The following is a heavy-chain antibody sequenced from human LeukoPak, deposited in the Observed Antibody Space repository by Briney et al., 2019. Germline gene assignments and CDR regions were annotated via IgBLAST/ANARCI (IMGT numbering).Heavy chain of an antibody. V-gene: IGHV4-34*01. J-gene: IGHJ4*02. D-gene: IGHD3-3*01. CDR3: ARIGASYYDFWSGYYYFNY. Sequence: SETLSLTCAVYGGSFSGYYWSWIRQPPGKGLEWIGEINHSGSTNYNPSLKSRVTISVDTSKNQFSLKLSSVTAADTAVYYCARIGASYYDFWSGYYYFNYWGQGTLVTVSS. CDR1: GGSFSGYY. CDR2: INHSGST.